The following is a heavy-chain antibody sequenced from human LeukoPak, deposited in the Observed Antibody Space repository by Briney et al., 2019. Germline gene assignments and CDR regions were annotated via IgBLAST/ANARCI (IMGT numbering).Heavy chain of an antibody. CDR1: GYSISSGYY. CDR2: IYHSGST. D-gene: IGHD6-6*01. CDR3: ARRPVPDPEYSSLVDY. V-gene: IGHV4-38-2*01. J-gene: IGHJ4*02. Sequence: SETLSLTCAVSGYSISSGYYWGWIRQPPGKGLEWIGSIYHSGSTYYNPSLKSRVTISVDTSKNQFSLKLSSVTAADTAVYYCARRPVPDPEYSSLVDYWGQGTLVTVSS.